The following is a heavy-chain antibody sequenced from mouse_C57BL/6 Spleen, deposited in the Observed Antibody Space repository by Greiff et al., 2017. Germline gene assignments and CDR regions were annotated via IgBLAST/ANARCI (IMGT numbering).Heavy chain of an antibody. Sequence: QVQLQQSGAELVKPGASVKISCKASGYAFSSYWMNWVKQRPGKGLEWIGQIYPGDGDTNYNGKFKGKATLTADKSSSTAYMQLSSLTSEDSAVYFCARDGNYISPFAYWGQGTLVTVSA. CDR2: IYPGDGDT. V-gene: IGHV1-80*01. CDR3: ARDGNYISPFAY. J-gene: IGHJ3*01. D-gene: IGHD2-1*01. CDR1: GYAFSSYW.